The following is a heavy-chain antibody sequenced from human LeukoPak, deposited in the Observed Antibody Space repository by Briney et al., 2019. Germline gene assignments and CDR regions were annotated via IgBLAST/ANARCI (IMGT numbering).Heavy chain of an antibody. Sequence: PSETLSLTCTVSGGSISSFYWSWIRQPPGKGLEWIGHIHYSGSTNYNPSLKSRVTISLDTSKNQFSLKLSSVTAADTAVYYCARHGGVAATGYYYGMDVWGQGTTVTVSS. V-gene: IGHV4-59*08. D-gene: IGHD2-15*01. CDR3: ARHGGVAATGYYYGMDV. J-gene: IGHJ6*02. CDR1: GGSISSFY. CDR2: IHYSGST.